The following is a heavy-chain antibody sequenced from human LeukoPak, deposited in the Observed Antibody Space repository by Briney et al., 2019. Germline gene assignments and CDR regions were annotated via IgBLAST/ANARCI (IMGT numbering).Heavy chain of an antibody. CDR2: IIPILGIA. J-gene: IGHJ4*02. V-gene: IGHV1-69*04. CDR1: GYTFTRYD. CDR3: ARDRDYYDSSGYYTYFDY. D-gene: IGHD3-22*01. Sequence: SVKVSCKASGYTFTRYDINWVRQAPGQGLEWMGRIIPILGIANYAQKFQGRVTITADKSTSTAYMELSSLRSEDTAVYYCARDRDYYDSSGYYTYFDYWGQGTLVTVSS.